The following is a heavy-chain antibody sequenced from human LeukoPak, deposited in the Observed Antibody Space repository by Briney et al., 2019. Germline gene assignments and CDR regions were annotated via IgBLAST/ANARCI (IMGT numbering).Heavy chain of an antibody. Sequence: ASVKVSCKASGYTFTGYYMHRVRQAPGQGLEGMGWINPNSGGTNYAQKFQGRVTMTRDTSISTAYMELSRLRSDDTAVYYCARGEWVPNWFDPWGQGTLVTVSS. J-gene: IGHJ5*02. V-gene: IGHV1-2*02. CDR2: INPNSGGT. D-gene: IGHD1-1*01. CDR3: ARGEWVPNWFDP. CDR1: GYTFTGYY.